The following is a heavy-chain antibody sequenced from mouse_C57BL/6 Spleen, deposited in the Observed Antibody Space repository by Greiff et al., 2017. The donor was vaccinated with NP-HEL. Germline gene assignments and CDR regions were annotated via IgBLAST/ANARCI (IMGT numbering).Heavy chain of an antibody. J-gene: IGHJ4*01. CDR1: GFSLTSYA. CDR3: ARNQVVAKENAMDY. V-gene: IGHV2-9-1*01. CDR2: IWTGGGT. Sequence: QVQLQQSGPGLVAPSQSLSITCTVSGFSLTSYAISWVRQPPGKGLEWLGVIWTGGGTNYNSALKSRLSISKDNSKSQVFLKMNSLQTDDTARYYCARNQVVAKENAMDYWGQGTSVTVSS. D-gene: IGHD1-1*01.